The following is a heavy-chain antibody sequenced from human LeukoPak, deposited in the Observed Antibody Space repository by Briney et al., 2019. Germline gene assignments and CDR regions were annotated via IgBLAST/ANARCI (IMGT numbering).Heavy chain of an antibody. CDR2: IDPGDSFT. CDR1: GYSFSSYW. Sequence: GESLKISCKGSGYSFSSYWISWVRQMPGKGLEWMGRIDPGDSFTKYRPSLEGRVTISADKSLSTVYLQWSSLKASDAAIYYCARLLISGSMKSPGDYWGQGTLVTVSS. D-gene: IGHD1-26*01. V-gene: IGHV5-10-1*01. J-gene: IGHJ4*02. CDR3: ARLLISGSMKSPGDY.